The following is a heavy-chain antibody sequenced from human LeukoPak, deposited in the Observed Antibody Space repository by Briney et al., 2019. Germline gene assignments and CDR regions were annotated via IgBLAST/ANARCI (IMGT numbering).Heavy chain of an antibody. CDR1: GGTFSSYA. CDR2: IIPIFGTA. V-gene: IGHV1-69*05. Sequence: SVKVSYKSSGGTFSSYAISWVRQAPGQGLEWMGGIIPIFGTANYAQKFQGRVTITTDESTSTAYMELSSLRSEDTAVYYCARGGGYLYYYYYMDVWGKGTTVTVSS. CDR3: ARGGGYLYYYYYMDV. D-gene: IGHD2-15*01. J-gene: IGHJ6*03.